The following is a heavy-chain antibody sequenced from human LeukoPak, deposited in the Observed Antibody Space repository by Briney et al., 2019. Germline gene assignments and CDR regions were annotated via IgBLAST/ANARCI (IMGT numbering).Heavy chain of an antibody. V-gene: IGHV1-2*02. CDR1: GYTFTGYY. CDR2: INPNSGGT. D-gene: IGHD3-10*01. Sequence: ASVKVSCKASGYTFTGYYMHWVRQAPGQGLEWMGCINPNSGGTNYAQKFQGRVTMTRDTSISTAYMELSRLRSDDTAVYYCARAYYGSGSYRAFDIWGQGTMVTVSS. CDR3: ARAYYGSGSYRAFDI. J-gene: IGHJ3*02.